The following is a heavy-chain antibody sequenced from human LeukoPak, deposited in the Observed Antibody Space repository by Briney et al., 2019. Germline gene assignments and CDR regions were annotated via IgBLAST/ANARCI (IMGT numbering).Heavy chain of an antibody. J-gene: IGHJ4*02. V-gene: IGHV3-11*01. CDR1: GFTFSDYY. D-gene: IGHD3-3*01. CDR2: ISSSGSTI. CDR3: ARTSTIFGVVIHPFDY. Sequence: GGSLRLSCAASGFTFSDYYMSWIRQAPGKGLEWVSYISSSGSTIYYADSVKGRFTISRDNAKNSLYLQMNSLRAEDTAVYYCARTSTIFGVVIHPFDYWGQGTLVTVSS.